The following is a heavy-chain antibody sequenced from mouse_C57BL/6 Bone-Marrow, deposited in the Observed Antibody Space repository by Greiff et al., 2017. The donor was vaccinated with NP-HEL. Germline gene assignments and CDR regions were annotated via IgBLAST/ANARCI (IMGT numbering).Heavy chain of an antibody. V-gene: IGHV1-18*01. CDR1: GYTFTDYN. CDR2: INPNNGGT. CDR3: ATHYYDYGYWYFNV. D-gene: IGHD2-4*01. J-gene: IGHJ1*03. Sequence: EVQLQQSGPELVKPGASVKIPCKASGYTFTDYNMDWVKQSHGKSLEWIGDINPNNGGTIYNQKFKGKATLTVDKSSSTAYMELRSLTSEDTAVYYCATHYYDYGYWYFNVWGTGTTVTVSS.